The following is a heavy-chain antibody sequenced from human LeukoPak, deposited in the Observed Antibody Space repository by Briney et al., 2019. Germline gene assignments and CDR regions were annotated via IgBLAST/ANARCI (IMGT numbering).Heavy chain of an antibody. CDR2: LFSTGSA. D-gene: IGHD3-3*01. J-gene: IGHJ4*02. CDR1: GASLTRPTYY. Sequence: SETLSLTCSVSGASLTRPTYYQWSWIRQPPGKGLELIGSLFSTGSATLNPSLKSRVTMSLDTSKSQFSLKLSSVTAEDSAVYYCARFKSGGFSYFDSWGQGTVVAVSS. V-gene: IGHV4-61*01. CDR3: ARFKSGGFSYFDS.